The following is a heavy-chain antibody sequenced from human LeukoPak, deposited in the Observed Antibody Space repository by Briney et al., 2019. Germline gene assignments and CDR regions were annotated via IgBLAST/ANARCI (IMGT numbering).Heavy chain of an antibody. CDR3: ARYCSSTSCYQGFDY. D-gene: IGHD2-2*01. CDR2: ISRNGAAT. V-gene: IGHV3-43D*04. J-gene: IGHJ4*02. Sequence: GGTLRLSCAASGFTFSSYGMSWVRQAPGKGLEWVSLISRNGAATKYADSVRGRFTISRDNSKNSLYLQMNSLRAEDTAVYYCARYCSSTSCYQGFDYWGQGTLVTVSS. CDR1: GFTFSSYG.